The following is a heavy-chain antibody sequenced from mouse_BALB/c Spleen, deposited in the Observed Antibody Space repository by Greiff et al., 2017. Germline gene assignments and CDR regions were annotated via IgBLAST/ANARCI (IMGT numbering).Heavy chain of an antibody. D-gene: IGHD2-4*01. CDR1: GFTFSSYT. CDR2: ISNGGGST. Sequence: EVQGVESGGGLVQPGGSLKLSCAASGFTFSSYTMSWVRQTPEKRLEWVAYISNGGGSTYYPDTVKGRFTISRDNAKNTLYLQMSSLTSEDTAMYYCARHRSTMISPFDYWGQGTTLTVSS. V-gene: IGHV5-12-2*01. J-gene: IGHJ2*01. CDR3: ARHRSTMISPFDY.